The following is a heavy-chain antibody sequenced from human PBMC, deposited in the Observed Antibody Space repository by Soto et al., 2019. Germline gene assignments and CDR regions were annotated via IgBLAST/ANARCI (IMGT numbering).Heavy chain of an antibody. CDR2: ISGSGGTT. Sequence: EVQLLESGGGLVQPGGSLRLSCAASGFTFSSYAMSWVRQAPGKGLEWVSAISGSGGTTYYADSVKGRFTISRDNSKNTLYLQMNSLRAEDTALYYCAKDMYYDSSARGGQGTLVTVSS. CDR3: AKDMYYDSSAR. V-gene: IGHV3-23*01. D-gene: IGHD3-22*01. CDR1: GFTFSSYA. J-gene: IGHJ4*02.